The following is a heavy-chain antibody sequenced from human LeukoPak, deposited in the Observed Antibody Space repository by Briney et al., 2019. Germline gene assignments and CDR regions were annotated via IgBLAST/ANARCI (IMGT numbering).Heavy chain of an antibody. CDR3: ARDTLIAAARTFDI. CDR2: ITTTGNTA. J-gene: IGHJ3*02. Sequence: GGSLRLSCAASGFTFSGYFMTWIRQAPGKGLEWISYITTTGNTAFYADSVKGRFTVSRDNAKNSLYLQMNSLRAEDTAVYYCARDTLIAAARTFDIWGQGTMVTVSS. V-gene: IGHV3-11*04. CDR1: GFTFSGYF. D-gene: IGHD6-13*01.